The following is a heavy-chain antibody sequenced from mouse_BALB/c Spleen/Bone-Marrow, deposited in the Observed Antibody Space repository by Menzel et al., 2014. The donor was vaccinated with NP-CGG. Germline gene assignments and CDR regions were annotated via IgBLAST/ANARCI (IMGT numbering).Heavy chain of an antibody. J-gene: IGHJ2*01. Sequence: EVMLVESGGGLVQPGGSRKLSCSASGFSFSSFGMHWVRQAPEKGLEWVAYISSGSITIFYADTVKGRITISRDNPKNTLFLQMTSLRSEDTAMYYCTRGGDWEDFDYWGRGTTLTVSS. D-gene: IGHD4-1*01. CDR1: GFSFSSFG. CDR2: ISSGSITI. V-gene: IGHV5-17*02. CDR3: TRGGDWEDFDY.